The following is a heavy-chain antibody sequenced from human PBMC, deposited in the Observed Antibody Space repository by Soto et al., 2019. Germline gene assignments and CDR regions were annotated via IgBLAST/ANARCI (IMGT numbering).Heavy chain of an antibody. CDR1: GGSFSGYY. CDR2: INHSGST. D-gene: IGHD3-10*01. Sequence: SETLSLTCAVYGGSFSGYYWSWIRQPPGKGLEWIGEINHSGSTNYNPSLKSRVTISVDTSKNQFSLKLSSVTAADTAVYYCARGRAFGSGSYYNWGQGTPVTVSS. V-gene: IGHV4-34*01. CDR3: ARGRAFGSGSYYN. J-gene: IGHJ4*02.